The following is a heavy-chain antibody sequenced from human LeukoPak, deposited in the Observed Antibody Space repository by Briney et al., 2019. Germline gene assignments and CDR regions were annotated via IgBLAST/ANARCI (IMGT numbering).Heavy chain of an antibody. CDR2: IKEDGSEK. CDR3: ARDRIRVQLWLGGMDV. CDR1: GFTFISYW. Sequence: GGSLRLSCAASGFTFISYWMTWVRQAQAKGLEWVANIKEDGSEKFYVDSVKGRFTISRDNANNSVYLQMNNLRAEDTAVYYCARDRIRVQLWLGGMDVWGQGTTVTVSS. V-gene: IGHV3-7*01. D-gene: IGHD3-22*01. J-gene: IGHJ6*02.